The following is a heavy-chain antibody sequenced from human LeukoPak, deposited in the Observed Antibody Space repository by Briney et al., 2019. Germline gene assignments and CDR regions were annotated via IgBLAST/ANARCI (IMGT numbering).Heavy chain of an antibody. J-gene: IGHJ4*02. Sequence: GGSLRLSCAASGFTFSSYAMSWVRQAPGKGLEWVPAISGSGGSTYYADSVKGRFTISRDNSKNTLYLQMNSLRAEDTAVYYCAKVSGYSSGWYVYWGQGTLVTVSS. V-gene: IGHV3-23*01. CDR2: ISGSGGST. CDR3: AKVSGYSSGWYVY. CDR1: GFTFSSYA. D-gene: IGHD6-19*01.